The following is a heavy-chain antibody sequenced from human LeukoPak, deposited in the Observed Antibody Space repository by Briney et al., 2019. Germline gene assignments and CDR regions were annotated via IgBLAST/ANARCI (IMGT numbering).Heavy chain of an antibody. Sequence: ASVKVSCKVSGYTLTELAMHWVRQAPGKGLEWMGGFDPEHGETVYAQKFQGRLTMTEDTSTHTAYMELSSLRSDDTAVYYCATDPVGYCNADGCYSVDYWGQGTLVTVSS. V-gene: IGHV1-24*01. J-gene: IGHJ4*02. D-gene: IGHD2-15*01. CDR2: FDPEHGET. CDR1: GYTLTELA. CDR3: ATDPVGYCNADGCYSVDY.